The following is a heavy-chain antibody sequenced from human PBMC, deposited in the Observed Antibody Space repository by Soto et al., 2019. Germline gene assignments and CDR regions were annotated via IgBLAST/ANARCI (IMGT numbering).Heavy chain of an antibody. CDR1: GGSISSYY. D-gene: IGHD2-2*01. Sequence: SETLSLTCTVSGGSISSYYWSWIRQPPGKGLEWIGYIYYSGGTNYNPSLKSRVTISVDTSKNQFSLKLSSVTAADTAVYYCASLGHVVPAALFGYWGQGTLVTVSS. CDR2: IYYSGGT. V-gene: IGHV4-59*01. CDR3: ASLGHVVPAALFGY. J-gene: IGHJ4*02.